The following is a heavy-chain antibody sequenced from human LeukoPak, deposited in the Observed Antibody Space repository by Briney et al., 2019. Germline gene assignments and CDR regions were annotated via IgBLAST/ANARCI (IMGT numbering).Heavy chain of an antibody. V-gene: IGHV1-18*01. D-gene: IGHD6-19*01. CDR2: ISAYNGNT. Sequence: ASVKVSCKASGYTFTSYGISWVRQAARERLEWMGWISAYNGNTNYAQKLQGRVTMTTDTSTSTAYMELRSLRSDDTAVYYCARYYSSGWYEAFDYWGQGTLVTVSS. CDR1: GYTFTSYG. J-gene: IGHJ4*02. CDR3: ARYYSSGWYEAFDY.